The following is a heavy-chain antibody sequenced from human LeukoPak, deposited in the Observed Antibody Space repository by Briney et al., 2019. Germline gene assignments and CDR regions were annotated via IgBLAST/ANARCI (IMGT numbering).Heavy chain of an antibody. D-gene: IGHD3-22*01. CDR2: IIPILGIA. CDR1: GGTSSSYA. Sequence: SVKVSCKASGGTSSSYAISWVRQAPGQGLEWMGRIIPILGIANYAQKFQGRVTITADKSTSTAYMELSSLRSEDTAVYYCARDGLTYYYDSSALAEYFQHWGQGTLVTVSS. J-gene: IGHJ1*01. CDR3: ARDGLTYYYDSSALAEYFQH. V-gene: IGHV1-69*04.